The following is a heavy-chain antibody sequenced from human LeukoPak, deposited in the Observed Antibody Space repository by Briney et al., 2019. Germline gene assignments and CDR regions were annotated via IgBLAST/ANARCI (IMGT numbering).Heavy chain of an antibody. CDR1: GGSISSYY. CDR3: ARPRSSWYQTGEYFLY. Sequence: SETLSLTCTVSGGSISSYYWSWIRQPPGKGLEWIGEINQSGSTKYNPSLKSRVTISIDTSKNQFSLKLSSVTAADTAVYYRARPRSSWYQTGEYFLYWGQGTLVTVSS. V-gene: IGHV4-34*01. CDR2: INQSGST. J-gene: IGHJ1*01. D-gene: IGHD6-19*01.